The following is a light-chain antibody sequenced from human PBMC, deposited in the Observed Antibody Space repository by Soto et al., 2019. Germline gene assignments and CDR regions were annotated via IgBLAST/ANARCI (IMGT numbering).Light chain of an antibody. CDR2: KAS. CDR3: QQYNSYSPAT. CDR1: QSISSW. Sequence: DIQMTQSPSTLSASVGDRVTITCRASQSISSWLAWYQQKPGKAPKLLICKASSLESGVPSRFSGSGSGTEFTLTISSLQPDDFATYYCQQYNSYSPATFGPGTKVDIK. V-gene: IGKV1-5*03. J-gene: IGKJ3*01.